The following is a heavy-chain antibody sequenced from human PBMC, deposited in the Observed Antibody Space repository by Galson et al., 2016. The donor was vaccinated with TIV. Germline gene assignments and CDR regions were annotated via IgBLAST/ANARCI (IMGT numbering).Heavy chain of an antibody. CDR3: ARDGQYSSSWDYFDY. V-gene: IGHV3-48*03. CDR1: GFTFSNYE. CDR2: ITRVSTI. J-gene: IGHJ4*02. Sequence: SLRLSCAASGFTFSNYEMNWVRQAPGKGLEWVSYITRVSTIYYADSVKGRFTISRDDAKNSLYLQMNSLRAEDTAVYYCARDGQYSSSWDYFDYWGQGTLVTVSS. D-gene: IGHD6-13*01.